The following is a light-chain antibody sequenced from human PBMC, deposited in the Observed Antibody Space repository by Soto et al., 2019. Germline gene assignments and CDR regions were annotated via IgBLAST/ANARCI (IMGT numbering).Light chain of an antibody. J-gene: IGLJ2*01. CDR1: SSDVGGYNY. CDR3: SSYTSSSTRVV. Sequence: QSVLTQPASVSGSPGQSITISCTGTSSDVGGYNYVSWYQQHPGKAPKLMIYDVSNRPSGVSNRFSGSKSGNTASLTISGLQAEDEADYYCSSYTSSSTRVVFGGGTKVPVL. CDR2: DVS. V-gene: IGLV2-14*01.